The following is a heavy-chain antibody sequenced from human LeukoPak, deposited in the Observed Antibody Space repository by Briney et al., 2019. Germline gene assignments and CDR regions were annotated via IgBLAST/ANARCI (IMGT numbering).Heavy chain of an antibody. D-gene: IGHD1-26*01. V-gene: IGHV5-51*01. Sequence: GESLKISCKGSGDSFATYSVAWVRQVPGKGLDWMGIIYPGASDSRYSPSFQGRVTISVDKSLNTVYLQWSSLQASDTAFYYCARQESGFYDAFDIWGQGTMVTVSS. CDR3: ARQESGFYDAFDI. CDR1: GDSFATYS. CDR2: IYPGASDS. J-gene: IGHJ3*02.